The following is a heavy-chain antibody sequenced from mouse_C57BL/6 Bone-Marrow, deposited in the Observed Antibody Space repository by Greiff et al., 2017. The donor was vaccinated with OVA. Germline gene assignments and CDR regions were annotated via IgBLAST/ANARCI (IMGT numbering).Heavy chain of an antibody. Sequence: DVMLVESAGGLVQPGRSMKLSCTASGFTFSDYYMAWVRQVPEKGLEWVANINYDGSSTYYLDSLKSRFIISRDNAKNILYLQMSSLKSEDTATYYCAREGLGFDYWGQGTTLTVSS. J-gene: IGHJ2*01. CDR3: AREGLGFDY. CDR2: INYDGSST. CDR1: GFTFSDYY. D-gene: IGHD4-1*01. V-gene: IGHV5-16*01.